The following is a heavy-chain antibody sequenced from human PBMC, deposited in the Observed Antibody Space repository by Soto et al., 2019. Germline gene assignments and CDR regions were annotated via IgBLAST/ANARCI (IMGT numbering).Heavy chain of an antibody. CDR2: IYFSGST. V-gene: IGHV4-31*03. CDR3: ARLRGLLCSGGSCYPKTVDF. D-gene: IGHD2-15*01. J-gene: IGHJ4*02. CDR1: GGSISSGGYY. Sequence: QVQLQESGPGLVKPSQTLSLTCTVSGGSISSGGYYWSWIRQHPGKGLKWIGYIYFSGSTYYNPSLKSRVIISVDAPRNQYSLKLSSVTAADTAVYYCARLRGLLCSGGSCYPKTVDFWGQGTRVTVSS.